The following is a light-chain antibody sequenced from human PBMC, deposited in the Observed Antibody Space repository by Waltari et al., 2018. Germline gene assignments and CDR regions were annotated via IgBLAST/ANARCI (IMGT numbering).Light chain of an antibody. J-gene: IGKJ4*01. CDR3: QQYGSSLG. Sequence: EIVLTQSPGTLSLSPGERATLSCRASQSVSSSYLAWYQQQPGQAPRLLIYGASSSATGIPDRFSGSGSGTDFTLTISRLEPEDFAVYYCQQYGSSLGFGGGTKVEIK. CDR1: QSVSSSY. CDR2: GAS. V-gene: IGKV3-20*01.